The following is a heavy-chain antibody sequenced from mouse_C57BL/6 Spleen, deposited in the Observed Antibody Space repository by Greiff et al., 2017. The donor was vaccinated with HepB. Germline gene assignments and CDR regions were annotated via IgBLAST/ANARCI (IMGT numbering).Heavy chain of an antibody. D-gene: IGHD1-1*01. V-gene: IGHV1-81*01. CDR2: IYPRSGNT. CDR3: ARPYGSSYRRFAY. J-gene: IGHJ3*01. CDR1: GYTFTSYG. Sequence: QVQLQQSGAELARPGASVKLSCKASGYTFTSYGISWVKQRTGQGLEWIGEIYPRSGNTYYNEKFKGKATLTADKSSSTAYMELRSLTSEDSAVYFCARPYGSSYRRFAYWGQGTLVTVSA.